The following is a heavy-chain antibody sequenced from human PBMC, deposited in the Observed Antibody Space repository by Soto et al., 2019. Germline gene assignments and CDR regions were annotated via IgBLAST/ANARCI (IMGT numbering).Heavy chain of an antibody. CDR1: GGSISSDF. V-gene: IGHV4-59*01. D-gene: IGHD3-3*01. Sequence: QVQLQESGPGLVKPSETLSLTCTVSGGSISSDFWSWIRQPPGKGLEWIGYIFYTGSTNYNPSLKXXVXNTVDTSKNQVSLEVRSVIAADPAVYYCARGSDFIYSYGMDVWGQGTTVTVSS. J-gene: IGHJ6*02. CDR3: ARGSDFIYSYGMDV. CDR2: IFYTGST.